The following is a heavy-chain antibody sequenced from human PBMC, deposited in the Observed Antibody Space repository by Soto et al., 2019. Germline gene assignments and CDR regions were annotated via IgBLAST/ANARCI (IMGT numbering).Heavy chain of an antibody. V-gene: IGHV3-30*18. CDR3: AKDSDQLLFDYYYYGMDV. CDR2: VSYDGSFK. J-gene: IGHJ6*02. Sequence: QVQLVESGGGVVQPGGSLRLSCEASGITFSKFGIHWVRQAPGKGLEWVAVVSYDGSFKYYADSVKGRFTISRDNSKNTLYLQMNSLRPEDTAFYYCAKDSDQLLFDYYYYGMDVWGQGTTVTVSS. D-gene: IGHD2-2*01. CDR1: GITFSKFG.